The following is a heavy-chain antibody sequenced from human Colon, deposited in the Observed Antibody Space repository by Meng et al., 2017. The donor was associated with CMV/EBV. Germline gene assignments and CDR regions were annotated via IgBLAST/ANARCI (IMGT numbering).Heavy chain of an antibody. D-gene: IGHD6-19*01. Sequence: QVQLQESGPGLVKPSQTLSLTCTVSGGSVSSGGYYWTWIRHHPGKGLEWFGHIYYSGSTFYNPSLKRRVIISIDTSKNQFSLNLRSVTAADTAVYYCARVSSGWDYFDYWGQGTLVTVSS. V-gene: IGHV4-31*03. CDR1: GGSVSSGGYY. CDR3: ARVSSGWDYFDY. J-gene: IGHJ4*02. CDR2: IYYSGST.